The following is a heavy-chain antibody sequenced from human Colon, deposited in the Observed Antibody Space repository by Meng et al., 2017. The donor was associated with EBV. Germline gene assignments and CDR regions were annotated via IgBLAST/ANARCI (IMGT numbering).Heavy chain of an antibody. CDR2: INHSGTI. Sequence: VQGQHSGSGVVKPSDTLSITCGVYGGSLIGYYWTWIRKNPGKGLEWIGEINHSGTINYNPSLRSRVTISVDRSNNQFSLRLSSVTAADTAVYYCARCGGVIKGLVTWFDPWGQGTLVTVSS. CDR3: ARCGGVIKGLVTWFDP. V-gene: IGHV4-34*02. CDR1: GGSLIGYY. J-gene: IGHJ5*02. D-gene: IGHD2-8*01.